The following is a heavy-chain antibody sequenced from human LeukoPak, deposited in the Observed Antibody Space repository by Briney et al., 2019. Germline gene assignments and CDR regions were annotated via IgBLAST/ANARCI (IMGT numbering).Heavy chain of an antibody. D-gene: IGHD3-3*01. CDR1: GGSISSYY. CDR2: IYYSGST. V-gene: IGHV4-59*08. CDR3: ARQASDFWSGYSPFDY. J-gene: IGHJ4*02. Sequence: PSETLSLTCTVSGGSISSYYWSWIRQPPGKGLEWIGYIYYSGSTNYNPSLKSRVTISVDTSKNQFSLKLSSVTAADTAVYYCARQASDFWSGYSPFDYWGQGTLVTVSS.